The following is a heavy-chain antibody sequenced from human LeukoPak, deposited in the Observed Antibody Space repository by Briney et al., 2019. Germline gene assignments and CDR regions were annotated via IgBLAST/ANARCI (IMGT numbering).Heavy chain of an antibody. D-gene: IGHD5-12*01. CDR3: ASGSSGYDP. CDR2: IYSSGTT. CDR1: GGSISNYY. J-gene: IGHJ5*02. Sequence: TSETLSLTCTVSGGSISNYYWSWIRQPAGKGLEWIGRIYSSGTTIYNPSLNSRVTMSVDTSKNQFSLKLSSVTAADTAVYFCASGSSGYDPWGQGTLVTVSS. V-gene: IGHV4-4*07.